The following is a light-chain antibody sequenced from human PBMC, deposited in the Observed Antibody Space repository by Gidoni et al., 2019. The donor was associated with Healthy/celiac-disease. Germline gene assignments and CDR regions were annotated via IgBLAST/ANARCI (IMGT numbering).Light chain of an antibody. V-gene: IGLV3-19*01. CDR3: NSRDSSGNHQDVV. CDR1: SLRSYY. CDR2: GKN. J-gene: IGLJ2*01. Sequence: SSELTQDPAVSVALGQTVRITCQGDSLRSYYASWYQQKPGQAPVLVIYGKNNRPSGIPDRFSGSSSGNPASLTITGAQAEDEADYYCNSRDSSGNHQDVVFGGGTKLTVL.